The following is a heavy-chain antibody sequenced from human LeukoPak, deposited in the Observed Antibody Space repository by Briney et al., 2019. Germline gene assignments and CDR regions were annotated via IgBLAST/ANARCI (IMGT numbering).Heavy chain of an antibody. J-gene: IGHJ4*02. CDR3: ARDFMGYGPFDS. D-gene: IGHD4-17*01. CDR2: IYTSGST. V-gene: IGHV4-61*02. CDR1: GGSISSGSYY. Sequence: SETLSLTCTVSGGSISSGSYYWSWIRQPAGKGLEWIGRIYTSGSTNYNPSLKSRVTISVDTSKNQFSLKLSSVTAADTAVYYCARDFMGYGPFDSWGQGTLLTVSS.